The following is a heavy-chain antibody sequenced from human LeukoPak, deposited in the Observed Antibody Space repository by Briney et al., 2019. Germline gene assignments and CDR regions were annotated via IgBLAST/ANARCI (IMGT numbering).Heavy chain of an antibody. CDR1: GFNFSSYA. CDR2: ISYYGSNK. V-gene: IGHV3-30*04. CDR3: AREGFSRGYYQYYYMDV. J-gene: IGHJ6*03. Sequence: GGPLRLSCAASGFNFSSYAIHWGRQAPGKGLEWVARISYYGSNKYYADSVKCRFTISRDKSKNTLYLQMNSLRAEDTAVYYCAREGFSRGYYQYYYMDVWGKGTTVTVSS. D-gene: IGHD6-13*01.